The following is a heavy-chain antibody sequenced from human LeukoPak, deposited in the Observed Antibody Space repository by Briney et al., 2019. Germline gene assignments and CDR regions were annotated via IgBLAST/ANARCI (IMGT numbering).Heavy chain of an antibody. J-gene: IGHJ5*02. V-gene: IGHV4-61*01. CDR3: ARDRGSGSYFGWFDP. Sequence: PSETLSLTRTVSGGSVSSGSYYWSWIRQPPGKGLEWIGYIYYSGSTNYNPSLKSRVTISVDTSKNQFSLKLSSVTAADTAVYYCARDRGSGSYFGWFDPWGQGTLVTVSS. CDR1: GGSVSSGSYY. CDR2: IYYSGST. D-gene: IGHD3-10*01.